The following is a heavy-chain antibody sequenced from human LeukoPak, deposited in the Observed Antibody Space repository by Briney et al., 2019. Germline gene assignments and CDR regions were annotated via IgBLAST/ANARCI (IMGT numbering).Heavy chain of an antibody. Sequence: GGSLRLSCAASGFIVSSNSMSWVRQAPGRGLEWVSVIYGGASTYYADSVKGRFIISRDNSKNMLYLQMNSLRAEDTAVYYCASPQGGSSAYYFDYWGQGTLVTVSS. V-gene: IGHV3-53*01. CDR3: ASPQGGSSAYYFDY. CDR2: IYGGAST. J-gene: IGHJ4*02. D-gene: IGHD6-6*01. CDR1: GFIVSSNS.